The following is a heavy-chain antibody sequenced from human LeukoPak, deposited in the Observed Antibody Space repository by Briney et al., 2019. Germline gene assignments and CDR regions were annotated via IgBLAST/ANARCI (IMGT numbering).Heavy chain of an antibody. J-gene: IGHJ4*02. CDR2: IGSTGAYT. CDR3: ASVSSGPPY. Sequence: GGSLRLSCVVSGFTFGSYSMNWVRQAPGQGLEWLSSIGSTGAYTYYADSLGGRFTIARDNAKNSLYLQMNSLRAEDTAVYYCASVSSGPPYWGQGTLVTVSS. D-gene: IGHD6-19*01. CDR1: GFTFGSYS. V-gene: IGHV3-21*01.